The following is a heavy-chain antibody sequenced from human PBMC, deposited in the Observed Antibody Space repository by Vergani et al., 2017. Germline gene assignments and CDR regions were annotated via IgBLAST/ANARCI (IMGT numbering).Heavy chain of an antibody. CDR1: GFSLSTSGVG. Sequence: QITLKESGPTLVKPTQTLTLTCTFSGFSLSTSGVGVGWIRQPPGKALEWLALIYWNDDTRYSPSLKSRLTITKDTSKNQVVLTMTNMDPVDTATYYCAHTGPYYDFAQDWFDPWGQGTLVTVSS. V-gene: IGHV2-5*01. CDR2: IYWNDDT. CDR3: AHTGPYYDFAQDWFDP. J-gene: IGHJ5*02. D-gene: IGHD3-3*01.